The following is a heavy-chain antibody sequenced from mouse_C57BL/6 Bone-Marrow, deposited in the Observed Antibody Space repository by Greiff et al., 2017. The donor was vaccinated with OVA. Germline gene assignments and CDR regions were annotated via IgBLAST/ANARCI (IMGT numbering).Heavy chain of an antibody. CDR1: GFTFSDAW. CDR2: IRNKANNHAT. D-gene: IGHD5-1*01. V-gene: IGHV6-6*01. J-gene: IGHJ2*01. CDR3: TRRSNYFDY. Sequence: EVKLMESGGGLVQPGGSMKLSCAASGFTFSDAWMDWVRQSPEKGLEWVADIRNKANNHATYYAESVKGRFTISRDDSKSSVYLQMNSLRAEDTGSYYCTRRSNYFDYWGQGTTLTVSS.